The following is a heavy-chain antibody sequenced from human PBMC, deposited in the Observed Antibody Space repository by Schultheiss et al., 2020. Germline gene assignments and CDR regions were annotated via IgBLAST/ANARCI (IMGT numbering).Heavy chain of an antibody. J-gene: IGHJ5*02. D-gene: IGHD3-22*01. CDR1: GFTFSSSW. Sequence: GESLKISCAASGFTFSSSWMHWVCQAPEKGLEWVSGISGSGGSTFYADSVKGRFTISRDNSKNTLYLEMHSLRAEDTALYYCAKDLYDISGFNWFDPWGQGTLGTVSA. CDR2: ISGSGGST. V-gene: IGHV3-23*01. CDR3: AKDLYDISGFNWFDP.